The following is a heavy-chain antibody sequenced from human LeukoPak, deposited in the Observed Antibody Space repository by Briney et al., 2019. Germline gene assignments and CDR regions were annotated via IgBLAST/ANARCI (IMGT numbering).Heavy chain of an antibody. CDR2: ISYDGNNK. V-gene: IGHV3-30-3*01. CDR1: GFTFNSYA. CDR3: AKDASGPYYYYYMDV. Sequence: PSGGSLRLSCAASGFTFNSYAIHWVRQAPGKGLEWVSFISYDGNNKYYADSVKGRFTISRDNSKNTLYLQMNSLRAEDTAVYYCAKDASGPYYYYYMDVWGKGTTVTVSS. J-gene: IGHJ6*03.